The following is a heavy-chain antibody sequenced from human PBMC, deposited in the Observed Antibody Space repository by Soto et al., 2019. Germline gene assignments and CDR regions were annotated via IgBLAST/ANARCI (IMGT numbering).Heavy chain of an antibody. V-gene: IGHV3-23*01. J-gene: IGHJ4*02. Sequence: PGGSLRLSCAASGFTFSSYAMSWVRQAPGKGLEWVSAISGSGGSTYYADSVKGRFTISRDNSKNTLYLQMNSLRAEDTAVYYCAKPLYYYDSSGYYYWGQGTLVTVSS. CDR1: GFTFSSYA. CDR2: ISGSGGST. CDR3: AKPLYYYDSSGYYY. D-gene: IGHD3-22*01.